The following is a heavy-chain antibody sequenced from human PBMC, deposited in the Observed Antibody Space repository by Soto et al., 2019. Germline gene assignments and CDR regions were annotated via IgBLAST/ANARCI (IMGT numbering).Heavy chain of an antibody. D-gene: IGHD3-22*01. V-gene: IGHV3-23*01. Sequence: PGGSLRLSCAASGFIFSSYAMTWVRQAPGKGLEWVSGISGSGISTYYADSVKGRFTMSRDNSKNTLYLQMNSLRAEDTAVYFCAKAHYYESSGYFYGEDYWGQGTLVTVSS. CDR2: ISGSGIST. CDR1: GFIFSSYA. J-gene: IGHJ4*02. CDR3: AKAHYYESSGYFYGEDY.